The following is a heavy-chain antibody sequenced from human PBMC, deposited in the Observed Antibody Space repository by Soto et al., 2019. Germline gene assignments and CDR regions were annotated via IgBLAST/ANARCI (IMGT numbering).Heavy chain of an antibody. CDR3: ARDSAAEPNYYYYYGMDV. V-gene: IGHV4-30-4*08. J-gene: IGHJ6*02. CDR2: IYYSGST. CDR1: CDSISSATHY. Sequence: SETLSLTCTVSCDSISSATHYWNWIRQPPGKGLEWIGYIYYSGSTYYNPSLKSRVTISVDTSKNQFSLKLSSVTAADTAVYYCARDSAAEPNYYYYYGMDVWGQGTTVTVSS. D-gene: IGHD6-13*01.